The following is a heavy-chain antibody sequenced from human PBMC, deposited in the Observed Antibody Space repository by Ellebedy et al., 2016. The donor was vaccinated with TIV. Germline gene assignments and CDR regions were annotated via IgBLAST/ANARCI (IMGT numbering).Heavy chain of an antibody. D-gene: IGHD1-26*01. CDR3: ARDGYSGSYYYIDY. CDR2: IYSGGST. J-gene: IGHJ4*02. CDR1: GFTFSHAW. Sequence: GESLKISCAASGFTFSHAWMSWVCQAPGKGLEWVSVIYSGGSTYYADSVNGRFTISRDTSKNTLYLQMNSLRAEDTAVYYCARDGYSGSYYYIDYWGQGTLVTVSS. V-gene: IGHV3-66*01.